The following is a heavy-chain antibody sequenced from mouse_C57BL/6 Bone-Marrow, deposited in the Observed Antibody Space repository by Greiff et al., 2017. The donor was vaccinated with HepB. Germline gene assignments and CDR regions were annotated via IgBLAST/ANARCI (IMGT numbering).Heavy chain of an antibody. V-gene: IGHV1-82*01. Sequence: VQLVESGPELVKPGASVKISCKASGYAFSSSWMNWVKQRPGKGLEWIGRIYPGDGDTNYNGKFKGKATLTADKSSSTAYMQLSSLTSEDSAVYFCAREEGSTMITTYFDVWGTGTTVTVSS. CDR2: IYPGDGDT. D-gene: IGHD2-4*01. J-gene: IGHJ1*03. CDR3: AREEGSTMITTYFDV. CDR1: GYAFSSSW.